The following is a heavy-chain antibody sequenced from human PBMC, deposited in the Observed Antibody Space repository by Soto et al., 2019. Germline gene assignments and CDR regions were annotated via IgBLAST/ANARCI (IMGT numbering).Heavy chain of an antibody. D-gene: IGHD4-17*01. CDR3: AKASVTTVTTR. CDR2: ISGSGGST. V-gene: IGHV3-23*01. Sequence: EVQLLESGGGLVQPGGSLRLSCAASGFTFSSYAMSWVRQAPGKGLEWVSAISGSGGSTYYADSVKGRFTISRDNSKNTLYRKMNSRRAEDTAVYYWAKASVTTVTTRWGQGPLVPVSS. J-gene: IGHJ4*02. CDR1: GFTFSSYA.